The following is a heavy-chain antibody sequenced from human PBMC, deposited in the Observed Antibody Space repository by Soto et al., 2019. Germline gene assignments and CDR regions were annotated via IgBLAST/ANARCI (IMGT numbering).Heavy chain of an antibody. D-gene: IGHD5-12*01. Sequence: PGGSLRLSCAASGFTFSSYAMSWVRQAPGKGLEWVSAISGSGGSTYYADSVKGRFTISRDNSKNTLYLQMNSLRAEDTAVYYCAKDLARVDIVDPYYYYGMDVWGQGTTVNVSS. CDR1: GFTFSSYA. V-gene: IGHV3-23*01. CDR2: ISGSGGST. CDR3: AKDLARVDIVDPYYYYGMDV. J-gene: IGHJ6*02.